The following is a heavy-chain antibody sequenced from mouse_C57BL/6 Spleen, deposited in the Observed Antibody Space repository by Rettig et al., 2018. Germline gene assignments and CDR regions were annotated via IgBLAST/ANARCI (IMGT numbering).Heavy chain of an antibody. D-gene: IGHD2-1*01. CDR1: GYTFTDHT. V-gene: IGHV1-78*01. Sequence: QVQLQQSDAELVKPGASVKISCKVSGYTFTDHTIHWLKQRPEQGLEWIGYFYPRDGSTKYNEKFKGKATLTADKSSSTAYMQLNSLTSEDSAVYFCARKGVYYGNFDYWGQGTTLTVSS. J-gene: IGHJ2*01. CDR2: FYPRDGST. CDR3: ARKGVYYGNFDY.